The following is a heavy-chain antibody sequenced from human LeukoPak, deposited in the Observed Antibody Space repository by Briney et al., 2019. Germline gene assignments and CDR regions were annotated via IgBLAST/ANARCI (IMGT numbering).Heavy chain of an antibody. CDR3: ARDLGYSYGHHSYYFDY. CDR2: INAGNGNT. Sequence: GASVKVSCKASGYTFTSYAMHWVRQAPGQRLEWMGWINAGNGNTKYSQKFQGRVTITRDTSASTAYMELSSLRSEDTAVYYCARDLGYSYGHHSYYFDYWGQGTLVTVSS. D-gene: IGHD5-18*01. V-gene: IGHV1-3*01. J-gene: IGHJ4*02. CDR1: GYTFTSYA.